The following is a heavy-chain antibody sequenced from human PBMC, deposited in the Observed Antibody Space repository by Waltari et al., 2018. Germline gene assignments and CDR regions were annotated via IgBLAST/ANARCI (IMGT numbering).Heavy chain of an antibody. CDR3: ARLPPKYSSSVDY. Sequence: QLQLQASGPGLVKPSETLSLTCTVSGSSISSTSYYWGWIRQPPGKGLEWIGSIYYSGSTYYNPSLKSRVTISVDTSKNQFSLKLSSVTAADTAVYYCARLPPKYSSSVDYWGQGTLVTVSS. CDR1: GSSISSTSYY. V-gene: IGHV4-39*01. CDR2: IYYSGST. D-gene: IGHD6-6*01. J-gene: IGHJ4*02.